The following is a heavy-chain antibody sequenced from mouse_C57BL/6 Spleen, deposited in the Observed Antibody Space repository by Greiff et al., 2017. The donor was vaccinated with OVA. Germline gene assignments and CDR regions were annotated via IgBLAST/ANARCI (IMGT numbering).Heavy chain of an antibody. J-gene: IGHJ1*03. CDR1: GFSLTSYG. Sequence: QVQLQQSGPGLVQPSQSLSITCTVSGFSLTSYGVHWVRQSPGKGLEWLGVIWSGGSTDYNAAFISRLSISKDNSKSKVFFKMNSLQADDTAIYYCARNSYYGSSGYFDVWGTGTTVTVSS. V-gene: IGHV2-2*01. CDR2: IWSGGST. D-gene: IGHD1-1*01. CDR3: ARNSYYGSSGYFDV.